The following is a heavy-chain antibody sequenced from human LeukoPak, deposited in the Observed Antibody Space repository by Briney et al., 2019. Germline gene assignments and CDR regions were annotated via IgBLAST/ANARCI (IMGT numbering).Heavy chain of an antibody. CDR1: GYTFTSYG. J-gene: IGHJ4*02. Sequence: ASVKVSCKDSGYTFTSYGVSCVRQAPGQGLEWMGWISASNGNTNYAQNLQDRVTMTTATSTSTAYMELRSLRSDDTAVYYCARYPLSYSSNWHYYFDYWGQGTLLTVSS. CDR2: ISASNGNT. V-gene: IGHV1-18*01. CDR3: ARYPLSYSSNWHYYFDY. D-gene: IGHD6-13*01.